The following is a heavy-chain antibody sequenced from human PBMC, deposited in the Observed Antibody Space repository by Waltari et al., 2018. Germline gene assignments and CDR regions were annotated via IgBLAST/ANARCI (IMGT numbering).Heavy chain of an antibody. CDR3: ASYLCNRQLVRMGPCGDFDY. Sequence: VSGGSISSYYWSWIRQPPGKGLEWIGYIYYSGSTNYNPSLKSRVTISVDTSKNQFSLKLSSVTAADTAVYYCASYLCNRQLVRMGPCGDFDYWGQGTLVTVSS. J-gene: IGHJ4*02. D-gene: IGHD6-13*01. CDR1: GGSISSYY. V-gene: IGHV4-59*01. CDR2: IYYSGST.